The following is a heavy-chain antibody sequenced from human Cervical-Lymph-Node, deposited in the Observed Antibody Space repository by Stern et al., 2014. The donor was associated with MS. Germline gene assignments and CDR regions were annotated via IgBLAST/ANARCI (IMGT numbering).Heavy chain of an antibody. CDR3: ARDLGY. Sequence: QVQLVESGGGVVQPGRSLRLSCAASGFTFRNFAMHWLRQSPDKGLQWLAAISTDGSATNYADSVKGRFTISRDNSKNTLYLEMNSLTTEDTAVFYCARDLGYWGQGTLVTVSS. J-gene: IGHJ4*02. CDR1: GFTFRNFA. V-gene: IGHV3-30-3*01. CDR2: ISTDGSAT.